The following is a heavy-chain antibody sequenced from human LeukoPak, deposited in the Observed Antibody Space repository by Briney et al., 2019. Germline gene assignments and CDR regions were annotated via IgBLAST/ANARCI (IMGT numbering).Heavy chain of an antibody. D-gene: IGHD5-24*01. CDR2: INHSGGT. Sequence: RTSETLSLTCAVYGGSFSGYYWSWIRQPPGKGLEWIGEINHSGGTNYNPSLKSRVTISVDTSKNQFSLKLSSVTAADTAVYYCARGVEMATIGDFDYWGQGTLVTVSS. J-gene: IGHJ4*02. V-gene: IGHV4-34*01. CDR3: ARGVEMATIGDFDY. CDR1: GGSFSGYY.